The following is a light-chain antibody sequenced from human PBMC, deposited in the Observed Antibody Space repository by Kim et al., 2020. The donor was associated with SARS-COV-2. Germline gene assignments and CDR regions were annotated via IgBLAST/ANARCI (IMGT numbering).Light chain of an antibody. V-gene: IGLV2-23*02. CDR1: SSDVGYYNL. CDR3: CSYAGSSTFV. CDR2: EVN. Sequence: QSALSQPASVSGSPGQSITISCTGTSSDVGYYNLVSWYQHYPGQAPRLRIYEVNKRPSGVSNRFSGSKSGTTASLTISELQAEDEAEYFCCSYAGSSTFVFGGGTQLTVL. J-gene: IGLJ2*01.